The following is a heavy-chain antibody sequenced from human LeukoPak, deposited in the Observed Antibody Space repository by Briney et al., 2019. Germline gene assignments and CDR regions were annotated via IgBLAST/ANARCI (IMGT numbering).Heavy chain of an antibody. Sequence: ASVTVSCKASGYAFTSYHIHWMRQAPGQGLGWMGIIIPSSGSTTYAQKFQGRVTMTRDTSTSTVYMELSSLTSDDTAVYFCARSDYNDYRGLGFWGQGTLVTVSS. CDR1: GYAFTSYH. CDR2: IIPSSGST. V-gene: IGHV1-46*01. D-gene: IGHD4-11*01. CDR3: ARSDYNDYRGLGF. J-gene: IGHJ4*02.